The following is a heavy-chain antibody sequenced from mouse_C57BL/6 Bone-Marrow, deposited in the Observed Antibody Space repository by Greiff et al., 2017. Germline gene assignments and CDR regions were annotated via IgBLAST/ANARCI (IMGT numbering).Heavy chain of an antibody. Sequence: QVQLQQPGAELVMPGASVKLSCKASGYTFTSYWMHWVKQRPGQGLEWIGEIDPSDSYTNYNQKFKGKSTLTVDKSSSTAYMQLSSLTSADSAVYYCARGTTVAPAWFAYWGQGTLVTVSA. CDR1: GYTFTSYW. CDR2: IDPSDSYT. V-gene: IGHV1-69*01. J-gene: IGHJ3*01. CDR3: ARGTTVAPAWFAY. D-gene: IGHD1-1*01.